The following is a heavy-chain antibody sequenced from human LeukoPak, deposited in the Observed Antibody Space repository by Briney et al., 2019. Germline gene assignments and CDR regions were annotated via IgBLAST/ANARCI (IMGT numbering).Heavy chain of an antibody. CDR2: ISDSGGRT. Sequence: WGSLRLSCAVSGITLSNYDMSWVRQAPGKGLEWVAGISDSGGRTNYADSVKGQFTISRDNPKNRLYLQMISLRAEDTAVYFCAKRGVVIRVILVGFHKEAYYFDSWGQGALVTVSS. J-gene: IGHJ4*02. CDR3: AKRGVVIRVILVGFHKEAYYFDS. V-gene: IGHV3-23*01. D-gene: IGHD3-22*01. CDR1: GITLSNYD.